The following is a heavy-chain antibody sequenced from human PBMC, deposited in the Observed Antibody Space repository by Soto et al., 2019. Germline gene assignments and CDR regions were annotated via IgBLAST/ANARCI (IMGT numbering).Heavy chain of an antibody. V-gene: IGHV3-23*01. D-gene: IGHD2-15*01. CDR1: GFTFRGYA. J-gene: IGHJ5*02. CDR2: ITGGGDDT. CDR3: AKDDVVVVARRFDP. Sequence: GGSLRLSCEGSGFTFRGYAMSWVRQPPGKGLEWVTAITGGGDDTYHSDSVKGRFTISRDNSKNTLYLQMNSLRAEDTAVYYCAKDDVVVVARRFDPWGQGTLVTVSS.